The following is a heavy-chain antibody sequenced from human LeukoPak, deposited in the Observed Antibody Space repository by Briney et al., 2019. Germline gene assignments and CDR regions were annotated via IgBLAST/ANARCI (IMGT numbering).Heavy chain of an antibody. CDR3: ASGGGSPDCYDSSGYYQPPFDY. CDR2: IKQDGSEK. Sequence: PGGSLRLSCAASGFTFSSYWMSWVRQAPGKGLEWVANIKQDGSEKYYVDSVKGRFTISRDNAKNSLYLQMNSLRAEDTAVYYCASGGGSPDCYDSSGYYQPPFDYWGQGTLVTVSS. CDR1: GFTFSSYW. J-gene: IGHJ4*02. D-gene: IGHD3-22*01. V-gene: IGHV3-7*01.